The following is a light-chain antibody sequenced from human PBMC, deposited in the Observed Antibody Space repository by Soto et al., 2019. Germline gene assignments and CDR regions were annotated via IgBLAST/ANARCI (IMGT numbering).Light chain of an antibody. CDR1: ESIRTY. CDR2: DAS. V-gene: IGKV3-11*01. J-gene: IGKJ5*01. CDR3: QQSYSTPPT. Sequence: EIVLTQSPATLSLSPGERATLSCRASESIRTYLAWYQQKPGQAPRLLIYDASTRATGIPARFSGSGSGTDFTLTISSLQPEDFATYYCQQSYSTPPTFGQGTRLEIK.